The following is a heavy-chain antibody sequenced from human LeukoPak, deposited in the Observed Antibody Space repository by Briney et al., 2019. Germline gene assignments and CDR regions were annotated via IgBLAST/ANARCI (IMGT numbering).Heavy chain of an antibody. CDR3: ARDAEIEGATRPPYYFDY. CDR2: INPNSGGT. V-gene: IGHV1-2*02. Sequence: GASVKVSRKASGYTFTGYYMHWVRQAPGQGLEGMGWINPNSGGTNYAQKFQGKGTMTRDTSISTAYMALSRLRSDDTAVYYCARDAEIEGATRPPYYFDYWGQGTLVTVSS. D-gene: IGHD1-26*01. J-gene: IGHJ4*02. CDR1: GYTFTGYY.